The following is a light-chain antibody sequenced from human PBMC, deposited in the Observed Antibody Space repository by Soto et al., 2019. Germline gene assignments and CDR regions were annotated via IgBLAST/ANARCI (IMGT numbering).Light chain of an antibody. V-gene: IGKV1-39*01. CDR2: SAS. Sequence: DMQVTQSPSTLSASVGDRVTITCRASQSISTYLNWYQQKPGKAPKLLIYSASSWQSGVPSRFSGSGSGTDFTLTINSLQPEDFGTYYCQENHNYLLIFGQGTKVDIK. CDR1: QSISTY. CDR3: QENHNYLLI. J-gene: IGKJ3*01.